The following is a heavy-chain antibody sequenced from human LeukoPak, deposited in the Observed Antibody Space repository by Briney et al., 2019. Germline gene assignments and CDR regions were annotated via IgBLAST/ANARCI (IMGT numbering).Heavy chain of an antibody. J-gene: IGHJ6*04. D-gene: IGHD3-10*02. CDR2: ISYDGSSQ. CDR3: AELGITMIGGV. Sequence: GGSLRLSCAASGFTFSSYAIHWVRQAPGKGLEWVAVISYDGSSQYFADSVKGRFTISRDNAKNSLYLQMNSLRAEDTAVYYCAELGITMIGGVWGKGTTVTISS. V-gene: IGHV3-30*04. CDR1: GFTFSSYA.